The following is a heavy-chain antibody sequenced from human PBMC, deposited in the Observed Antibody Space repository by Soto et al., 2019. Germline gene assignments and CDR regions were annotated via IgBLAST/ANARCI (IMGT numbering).Heavy chain of an antibody. D-gene: IGHD5-18*01. CDR1: GYSISSGYY. Sequence: SETLSLTCAVSGYSISSGYYWGWIRQPPGKGLEWIGSIYHSGSTYYNPSLKSRVTISVDTSKNQFSLKLSSVTAADTAVYYCERATYRFDYWGQGTLVTVSS. J-gene: IGHJ4*02. V-gene: IGHV4-38-2*01. CDR3: ERATYRFDY. CDR2: IYHSGST.